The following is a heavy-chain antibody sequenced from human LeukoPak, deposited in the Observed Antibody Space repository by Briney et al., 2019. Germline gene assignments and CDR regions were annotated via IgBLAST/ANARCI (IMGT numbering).Heavy chain of an antibody. CDR1: GGSISSGTHY. Sequence: SETLSLTCTVSGGSISSGTHYGGWIRQPPGKGLEWIGSVYYSGNTYYNPSLKSRVTMSVDTSRNQFSLKLTSVTAADTVVYYCAAHGRDGNNVLVGWFDPWGQGTLVTVSS. D-gene: IGHD5-24*01. V-gene: IGHV4-39*01. CDR2: VYYSGNT. CDR3: AAHGRDGNNVLVGWFDP. J-gene: IGHJ5*02.